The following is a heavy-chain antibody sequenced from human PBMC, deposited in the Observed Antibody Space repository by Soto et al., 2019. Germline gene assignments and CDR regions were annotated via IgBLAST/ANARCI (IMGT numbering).Heavy chain of an antibody. Sequence: SQTLSLTCAISGDSVSSNSAAWNWIRQSPSRGLEWLGRTYYRSKWYNDYAVSVKSRITINPDTSKNQFSLQLNSVTPEDTAVYYCARGHTIAAAGTGYYGMDVWGHGTTVTVSS. V-gene: IGHV6-1*01. CDR1: GDSVSSNSAA. J-gene: IGHJ6*02. D-gene: IGHD6-13*01. CDR2: TYYRSKWYN. CDR3: ARGHTIAAAGTGYYGMDV.